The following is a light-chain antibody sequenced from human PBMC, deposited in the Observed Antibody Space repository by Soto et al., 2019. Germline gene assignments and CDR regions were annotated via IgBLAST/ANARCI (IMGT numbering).Light chain of an antibody. Sequence: DIQLTQSPSFLSASVGDRVTITCRASQGISSYLAWYQQKPGKAPKLLIYAASTLPSGVPSRFSGSGSGTEFTLTISSLQPEDFATYYCQQLNSYPHTFGGGTKVEIK. J-gene: IGKJ4*01. CDR3: QQLNSYPHT. V-gene: IGKV1-9*01. CDR2: AAS. CDR1: QGISSY.